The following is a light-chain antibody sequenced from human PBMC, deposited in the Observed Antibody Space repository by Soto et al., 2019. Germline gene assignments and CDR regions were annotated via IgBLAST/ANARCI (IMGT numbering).Light chain of an antibody. V-gene: IGKV3-20*01. CDR3: QQYGSSPMT. CDR1: QSVSSN. CDR2: GAS. Sequence: TQSPATLSVSPGERATLSCRASQSVSSNLAWYQQKPGQAPRLLIYGASSRATGIPDRFSGSGSGTDFTLTISRLEPEDFAVYYCQQYGSSPMTFGQGTRLEIK. J-gene: IGKJ5*01.